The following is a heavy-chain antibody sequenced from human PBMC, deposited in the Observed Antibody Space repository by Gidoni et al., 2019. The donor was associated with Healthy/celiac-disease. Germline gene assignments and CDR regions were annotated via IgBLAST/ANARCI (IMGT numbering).Heavy chain of an antibody. D-gene: IGHD5-18*01. CDR2: IYYSGST. Sequence: QVQLQESGPGLVKPSETLSLTCTVSGGSISSYYWSWIRQPPGKGLEWIGYIYYSGSTNYNPSLKRRVTISVDTSKNQFSLKLSSVTAADTAVYYCARGIVMSSRPWDTAMVNFDYWGQGTLVTVSS. CDR1: GGSISSYY. J-gene: IGHJ4*02. CDR3: ARGIVMSSRPWDTAMVNFDY. V-gene: IGHV4-59*01.